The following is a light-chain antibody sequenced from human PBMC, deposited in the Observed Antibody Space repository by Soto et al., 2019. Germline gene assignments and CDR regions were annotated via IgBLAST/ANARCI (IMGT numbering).Light chain of an antibody. CDR3: QQYNYWPSRT. CDR2: GAS. Sequence: VMTQSPATLSVSPGERATLSCRASQSITTNLAWYQQKPGQAPRLLIYGASTRAANIPARFSDSGSGTEFTLTISRLQSEDFAVYYCQQYNYWPSRTFGQGTKVEIK. CDR1: QSITTN. V-gene: IGKV3-15*01. J-gene: IGKJ1*01.